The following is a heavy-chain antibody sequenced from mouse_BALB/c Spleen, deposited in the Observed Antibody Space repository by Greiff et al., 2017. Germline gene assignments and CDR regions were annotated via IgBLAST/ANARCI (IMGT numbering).Heavy chain of an antibody. CDR1: GFTFSDYY. CDR2: ISDGGSYT. D-gene: IGHD2-4*01. Sequence: EVMLVESGGGLVKPGGSLKLSCAASGFTFSDYYMYWVRQTPEKRLEWVATISDGGSYTYYPDSVKGRFTISRDNAKNNLYLQMSSLKSEDTAMYYCARVNYDYHWFAYWGQGTLVTVSA. CDR3: ARVNYDYHWFAY. V-gene: IGHV5-4*02. J-gene: IGHJ3*01.